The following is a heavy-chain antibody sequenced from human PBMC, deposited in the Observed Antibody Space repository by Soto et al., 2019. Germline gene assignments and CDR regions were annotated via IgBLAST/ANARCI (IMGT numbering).Heavy chain of an antibody. CDR2: ISYDGSNK. D-gene: IGHD3-10*01. CDR1: GFTFSSYA. CDR3: ARDITMVRGVISDY. Sequence: GGSLRLSCAASGFTFSSYAMHWVRQAPGKGLEWVAVISYDGSNKYYADSVRGRFTISRDNSKNTLYLQMKSLRAEDTAVYYCARDITMVRGVISDYWGQGTLVTVSS. V-gene: IGHV3-30-3*01. J-gene: IGHJ4*02.